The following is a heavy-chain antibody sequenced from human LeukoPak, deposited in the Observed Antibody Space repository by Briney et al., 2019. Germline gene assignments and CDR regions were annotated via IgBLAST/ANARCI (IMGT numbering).Heavy chain of an antibody. D-gene: IGHD2-21*01. CDR3: ARDLSYFSFDD. V-gene: IGHV3-30*04. CDR1: GFTFSSYA. CDR2: INPDGSKE. Sequence: GGSLRLSCAASGFTFSSYAMHWVRQAPGKGLEWVAGINPDGSKEYYVDAVKGRFTISRDNSKNTLYLQMNSLRVEDTAMYYCARDLSYFSFDDWGQGTTVTVSS. J-gene: IGHJ6*02.